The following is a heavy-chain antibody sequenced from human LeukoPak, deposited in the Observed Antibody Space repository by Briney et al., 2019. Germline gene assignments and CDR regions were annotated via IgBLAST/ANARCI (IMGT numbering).Heavy chain of an antibody. CDR1: GFPFSSYG. Sequence: GRSLRLPCTASGFPFSSYGMHWVRQGPGKGLVWVTVIWPDGSIKYYADSVKGRFTVSRDNSKNTLYLQMNSLRAEDTAVYYCARHNHGYDWDFWGQGTLVTVSS. CDR3: ARHNHGYDWDF. CDR2: IWPDGSIK. J-gene: IGHJ4*02. V-gene: IGHV3-33*01. D-gene: IGHD5-12*01.